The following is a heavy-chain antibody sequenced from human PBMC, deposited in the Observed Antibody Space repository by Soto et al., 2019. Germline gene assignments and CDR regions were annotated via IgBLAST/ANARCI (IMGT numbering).Heavy chain of an antibody. CDR2: IYSGGST. D-gene: IGHD2-15*01. CDR1: GFTVSSNY. J-gene: IGHJ3*02. Sequence: GGSLRLSCAASGFTVSSNYMSWVRQAPGKGLEWVSVIYSGGSTYYADSVKGRFTISRHNSKNTLYLQMNSLRAEDTAVYYCASRNKYCSGGSCYLGEDAFDIWGQGTMVTISS. CDR3: ASRNKYCSGGSCYLGEDAFDI. V-gene: IGHV3-53*04.